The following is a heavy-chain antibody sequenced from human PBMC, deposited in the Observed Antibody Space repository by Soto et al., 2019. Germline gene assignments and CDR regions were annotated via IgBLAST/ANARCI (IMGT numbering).Heavy chain of an antibody. D-gene: IGHD5-18*01. Sequence: SETLSLTCTVSGGSISSGDYYWSWIRQPPWKGLEWIGYIYYSGTTYYNPSLKSRVTISVDASKNQFSLKVSSVTAADTAVYYCARALIQLWPHYYYGMDVWGQGXTVTVYS. V-gene: IGHV4-30-4*01. CDR1: GGSISSGDYY. CDR2: IYYSGTT. CDR3: ARALIQLWPHYYYGMDV. J-gene: IGHJ6*02.